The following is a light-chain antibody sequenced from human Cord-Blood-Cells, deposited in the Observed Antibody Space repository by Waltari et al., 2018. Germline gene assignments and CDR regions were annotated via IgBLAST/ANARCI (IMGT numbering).Light chain of an antibody. Sequence: QSALTQPASVSGSPGQSITISRTGTSSDVGSSNLVSWYQQHPGKAPKLMIYEGSKRPSGVSNRFSGSKSGNTASLTISGLQAEDEADYYCCSYAGSSTLVFGGGTKLTVL. J-gene: IGLJ3*02. CDR3: CSYAGSSTLV. CDR2: EGS. CDR1: SSDVGSSNL. V-gene: IGLV2-23*01.